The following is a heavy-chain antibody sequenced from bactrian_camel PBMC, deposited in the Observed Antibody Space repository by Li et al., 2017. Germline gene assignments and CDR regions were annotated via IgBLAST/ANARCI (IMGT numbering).Heavy chain of an antibody. D-gene: IGHD3*01. CDR3: AKYRNSRPESIFDY. Sequence: VQLVESGGGSVQAGGSLRLSCVATGYTVTTNCVGWFRQASGKEREGIATIYATGGRTYYADSVKGRFTISRDDAKNTVYLQLNSLKTDDMAMYYCAKYRNSRPESIFDYWGQGTQVTVS. J-gene: IGHJ4*01. V-gene: IGHV3S1*01. CDR2: IYATGGRT. CDR1: GYTVTTNC.